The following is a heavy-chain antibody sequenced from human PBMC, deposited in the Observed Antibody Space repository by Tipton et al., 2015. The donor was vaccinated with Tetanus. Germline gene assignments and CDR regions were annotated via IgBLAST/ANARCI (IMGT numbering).Heavy chain of an antibody. D-gene: IGHD6-13*01. J-gene: IGHJ4*02. CDR3: AKGPGIAAAGQLFFDY. CDR1: GFTFSSYA. V-gene: IGHV3-23*01. CDR2: ISGSGGST. Sequence: AASGFTFSSYAMSWVRQAPGKGLEWVSAISGSGGSTYYADSVKGRFTISRDNSKNTLYLQMNSLRAEDTAVYYCAKGPGIAAAGQLFFDYWGQGTLVTVSS.